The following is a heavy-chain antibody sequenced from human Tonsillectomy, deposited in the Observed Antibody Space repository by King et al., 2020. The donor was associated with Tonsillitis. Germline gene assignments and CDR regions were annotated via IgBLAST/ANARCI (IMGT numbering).Heavy chain of an antibody. D-gene: IGHD1-26*01. J-gene: IGHJ6*02. CDR2: IISSNGYT. Sequence: VQLVESGGGLVKPGGSLRLSCAASGFTFSTYTMNWVRQAPGRGLEWVSSIISSNGYTYYADSVTGRFTISRDNAKNSVQLQMNSLRAEDTAVYYCAIDRGRYDRGRHYNYYGMDVWGQGTTVTVSS. V-gene: IGHV3-21*01. CDR3: AIDRGRYDRGRHYNYYGMDV. CDR1: GFTFSTYT.